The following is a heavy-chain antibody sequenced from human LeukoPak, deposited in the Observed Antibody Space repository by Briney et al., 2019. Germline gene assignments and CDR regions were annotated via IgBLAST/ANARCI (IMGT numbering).Heavy chain of an antibody. CDR2: INAGNGST. J-gene: IGHJ4*02. CDR1: GYTFTSYA. Sequence: ASVKVSCKASGYTFTSYAMHWVRQAPGQRLEWMGWINAGNGSTKYSQKFQGRVTITRDTSASTAYMELSSLRSEDTAVYYCARVDTAMVIGYWGQGTLVTVSS. V-gene: IGHV1-3*01. CDR3: ARVDTAMVIGY. D-gene: IGHD5-18*01.